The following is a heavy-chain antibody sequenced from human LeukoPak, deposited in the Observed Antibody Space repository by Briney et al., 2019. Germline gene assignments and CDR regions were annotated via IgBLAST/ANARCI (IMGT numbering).Heavy chain of an antibody. D-gene: IGHD3-3*01. Sequence: ASVKVSCKASGYTFTSYGISWVRQAPGQGLEWMGWISAYNGNTNYAQKLRGRVTMTTDTSTSTAYMELRSLRSDDTAVYYCARDKGQYYDFWSGYYPPDYWGQGTLVTVSS. J-gene: IGHJ4*02. CDR1: GYTFTSYG. CDR2: ISAYNGNT. CDR3: ARDKGQYYDFWSGYYPPDY. V-gene: IGHV1-18*01.